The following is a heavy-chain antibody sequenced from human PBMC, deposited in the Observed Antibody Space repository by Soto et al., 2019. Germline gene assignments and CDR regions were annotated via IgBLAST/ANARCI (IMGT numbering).Heavy chain of an antibody. CDR3: ARQTRGGADLHGMDV. J-gene: IGHJ6*02. D-gene: IGHD1-26*01. V-gene: IGHV5-51*01. Sequence: EVQLVQSGAEVKKPGESLKISCETSGYSFTSYWIGWVRQMPGKGLEWMGIIYPADSDTRFSQSFQGQVTISADKSISTAYLQWSSLKASDTAMYYCARQTRGGADLHGMDVWGQGTTVTVSS. CDR1: GYSFTSYW. CDR2: IYPADSDT.